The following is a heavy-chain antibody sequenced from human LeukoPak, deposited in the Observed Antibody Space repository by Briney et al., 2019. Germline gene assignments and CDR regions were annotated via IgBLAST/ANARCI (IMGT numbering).Heavy chain of an antibody. Sequence: ASVKVSCKASGYTFTSYAMHWVRQAPGQRLEWMGWINAGNGNTKYSQKFQGRVTITRDTSASTAYMELSSLRSEDTAVYYCARDKGYYGSGSHDAFDIWGQGTMVTVSS. V-gene: IGHV1-3*01. D-gene: IGHD3-10*01. J-gene: IGHJ3*02. CDR3: ARDKGYYGSGSHDAFDI. CDR1: GYTFTSYA. CDR2: INAGNGNT.